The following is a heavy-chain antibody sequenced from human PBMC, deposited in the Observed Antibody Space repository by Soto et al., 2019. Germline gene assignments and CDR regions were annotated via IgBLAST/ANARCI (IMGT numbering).Heavy chain of an antibody. CDR3: SGAPASYTIRGYWEY. D-gene: IGHD3-22*01. J-gene: IGHJ4*02. CDR1: AFLFSGYY. CDR2: INLKSGDT. V-gene: IGHV1-2*02. Sequence: RASVKVSCKTPAFLFSGYYIHWVRQAPGQGLEWMGWINLKSGDTKYAQSFQGRLTMTRDTSITTVYMELSGLRSDDTAVYFCSGAPASYTIRGYWEYWGRRTLVAVAS.